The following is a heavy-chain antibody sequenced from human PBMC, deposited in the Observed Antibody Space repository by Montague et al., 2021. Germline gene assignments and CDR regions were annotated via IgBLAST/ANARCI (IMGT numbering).Heavy chain of an antibody. CDR2: INTVGDT. V-gene: IGHV3-13*01. CDR1: GFTFSTYD. CDR3: ARESPGGSYAMDV. Sequence: SLRLSCAASGFTFSTYDMHWVRQPAGKGLEWVSAINTVGDTLHFASAKGRFSIFIEYANNYLFLQMNSMRAEDTAVYYCARESPGGSYAMDVWGRGTTVTVSS. D-gene: IGHD3-16*01. J-gene: IGHJ6*02.